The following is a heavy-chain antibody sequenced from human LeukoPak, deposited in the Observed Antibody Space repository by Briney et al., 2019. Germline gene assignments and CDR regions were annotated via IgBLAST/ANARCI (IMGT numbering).Heavy chain of an antibody. J-gene: IGHJ4*02. CDR3: ARGGVDYYGSGTYYLMYYFDY. V-gene: IGHV3-23*01. CDR2: ISGSGFST. D-gene: IGHD3-10*01. Sequence: GGSLRLSCAASGFTFSNYAMTWVRQAPGKGLEWVSAISGSGFSTYYADSVKGRFTISRDDPHNTLYLQMNSLRAEDTAVYFCARGGVDYYGSGTYYLMYYFDYWGQGALVTVSS. CDR1: GFTFSNYA.